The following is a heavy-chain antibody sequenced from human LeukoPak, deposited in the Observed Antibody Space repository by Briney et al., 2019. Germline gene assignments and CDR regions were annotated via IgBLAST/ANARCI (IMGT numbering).Heavy chain of an antibody. D-gene: IGHD5-24*01. J-gene: IGHJ4*02. CDR2: IYHSGST. CDR1: GYSISSGYY. CDR3: ARDEMATGLGIDY. V-gene: IGHV4-38-2*02. Sequence: SETLSLTCTVSGYSISSGYYWGCIRQPPGKGLEWIGSIYHSGSTYYNPSLKSRVTISVDTSKNQFSLKLSSVTAADTAVYYCARDEMATGLGIDYWGQGTLVTVSS.